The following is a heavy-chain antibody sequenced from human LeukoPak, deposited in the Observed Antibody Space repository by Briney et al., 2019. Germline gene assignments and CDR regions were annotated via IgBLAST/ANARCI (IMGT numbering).Heavy chain of an antibody. CDR1: GFTFSSYS. CDR2: IWYDGSNK. Sequence: GGSLRLSCAASGFTFSSYSMHWARQAPGKGLEWVAVIWYDGSNKYYADSVKGRFTISRDNSKNTLYLQMNSLRAEDTAVYYCAKGHCGGDCYSPYYYYMDVWGKGTTVTVSS. D-gene: IGHD2-21*02. J-gene: IGHJ6*03. V-gene: IGHV3-33*06. CDR3: AKGHCGGDCYSPYYYYMDV.